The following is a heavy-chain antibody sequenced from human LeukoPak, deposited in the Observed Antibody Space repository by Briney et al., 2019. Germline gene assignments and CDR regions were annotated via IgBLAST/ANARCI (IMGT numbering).Heavy chain of an antibody. CDR3: ARVGTMIVVVSPFDY. V-gene: IGHV3-23*01. Sequence: QSGGSLRLSCAASGFTFSTYGMSWVRQAPGKGREWVSAISGSGGSTYYADSVKGRVTISRDNSKNTLYLQMNSLRAEETAVYYCARVGTMIVVVSPFDYWGQGTLVTVSS. J-gene: IGHJ4*02. D-gene: IGHD3-22*01. CDR1: GFTFSTYG. CDR2: ISGSGGST.